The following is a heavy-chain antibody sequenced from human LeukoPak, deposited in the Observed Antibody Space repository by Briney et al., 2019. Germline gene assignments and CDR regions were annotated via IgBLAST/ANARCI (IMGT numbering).Heavy chain of an antibody. CDR3: ARRRYYDSTGYFD. J-gene: IGHJ1*01. CDR2: IYYSGRT. D-gene: IGHD3-22*01. Sequence: SETLSLTCTVSGDSISASSYYWGWIRQPPGQGLEWIGEIYYSGRTYYNPSLRSRVSISLDTSKNHFSLNLNFTTAADTAKYYCARRRYYDSTGYFDWGRGSVVIVSS. V-gene: IGHV4-39*02. CDR1: GDSISASSYY.